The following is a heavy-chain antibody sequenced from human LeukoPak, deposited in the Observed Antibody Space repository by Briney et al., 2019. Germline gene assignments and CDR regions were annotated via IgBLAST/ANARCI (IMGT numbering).Heavy chain of an antibody. CDR3: ARNSCPSGSCYDNRGYFDY. D-gene: IGHD2-15*01. CDR1: GGSISSGTYY. Sequence: SETLSLTCTVSGGSISSGTYYWSWIRQPAGKGLEWIGRIYTSGSTYYNPSLKSRVTISVDTSKNQFSLKLSSVTAADTAVYYCARNSCPSGSCYDNRGYFDYWGQGTLVTVSS. J-gene: IGHJ4*02. V-gene: IGHV4-61*02. CDR2: IYTSGST.